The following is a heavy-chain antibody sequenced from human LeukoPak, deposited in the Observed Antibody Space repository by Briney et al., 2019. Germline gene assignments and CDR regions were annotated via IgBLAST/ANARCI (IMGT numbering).Heavy chain of an antibody. CDR1: GFTFSSYA. J-gene: IGHJ4*02. Sequence: AGGSLRLSCAASGFTFSSYAMSWVRQAPGKGLEWVSAISGSGGSTYYADSVKGRFTISRDNSKNTLYLQMDSLRAKDTAVYYCAKAFYDSSGYSCLDNWGQGTLVTASS. V-gene: IGHV3-23*01. CDR3: AKAFYDSSGYSCLDN. D-gene: IGHD3-22*01. CDR2: ISGSGGST.